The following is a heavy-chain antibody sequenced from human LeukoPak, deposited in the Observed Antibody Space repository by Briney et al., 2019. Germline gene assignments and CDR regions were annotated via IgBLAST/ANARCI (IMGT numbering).Heavy chain of an antibody. V-gene: IGHV3-23*01. Sequence: GGSLTLSCAASGFTFNSYTMIWVCQAPGKGLEWVSASSVSGGRTYYSDSVQGRFTTSRDNSQNTLYLQMNSLRAEDTALYYSAKTVVNSGWNHFDFWGQGTLVTVSS. CDR3: AKTVVNSGWNHFDF. J-gene: IGHJ4*02. CDR2: SSVSGGRT. CDR1: GFTFNSYT. D-gene: IGHD3-22*01.